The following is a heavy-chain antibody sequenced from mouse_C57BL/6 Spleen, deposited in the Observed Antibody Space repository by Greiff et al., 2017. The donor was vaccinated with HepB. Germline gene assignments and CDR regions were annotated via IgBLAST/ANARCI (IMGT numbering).Heavy chain of an antibody. V-gene: IGHV1-54*01. CDR1: GYAFTNYL. CDR3: ARSNDYDIFDY. J-gene: IGHJ2*01. CDR2: INPGSGGT. D-gene: IGHD2-4*01. Sequence: VQLQQSGAELVRPGTSVKVSCKASGYAFTNYLIEWVKQRPGQGLEWIGVINPGSGGTNYNEKFKGKATLTADKSSSTAYMQLSSLTSEDSAVYFCARSNDYDIFDYWGQGTTLTVSS.